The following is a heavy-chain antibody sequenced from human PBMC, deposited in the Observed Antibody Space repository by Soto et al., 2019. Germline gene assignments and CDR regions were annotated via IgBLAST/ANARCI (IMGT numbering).Heavy chain of an antibody. J-gene: IGHJ3*02. CDR3: ARDRLILNWNDVYSGAFDI. Sequence: QVQLQESGPGLVKPSETLSLTCTVSGGSISSYYWSWIRQPAGKGLEWIGRIYTSGSTNYNPSLKSRVTMSVDTSKNQFSLKLSSVTAADTAVYYCARDRLILNWNDVYSGAFDIWGQGTMVTVSS. V-gene: IGHV4-4*07. CDR1: GGSISSYY. CDR2: IYTSGST. D-gene: IGHD1-1*01.